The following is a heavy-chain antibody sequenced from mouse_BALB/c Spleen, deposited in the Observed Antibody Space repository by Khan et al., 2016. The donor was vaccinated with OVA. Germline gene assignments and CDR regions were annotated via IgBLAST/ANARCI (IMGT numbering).Heavy chain of an antibody. J-gene: IGHJ3*01. D-gene: IGHD1-3*01. Sequence: QVQLQQSGAELVRPGVSVKISCKGSGYTFTDFAIHWVKQSHSKSLEWIGVISTYYGDPTYNQKFKDKATMTVDKSPSKAYMERGRLTSEDSAIYYCTRGSGKFRFAYWGQGTLVTVSA. CDR3: TRGSGKFRFAY. V-gene: IGHV1S137*01. CDR2: ISTYYGDP. CDR1: GYTFTDFA.